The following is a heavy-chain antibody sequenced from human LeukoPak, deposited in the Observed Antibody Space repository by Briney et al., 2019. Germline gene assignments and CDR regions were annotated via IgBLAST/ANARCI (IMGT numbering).Heavy chain of an antibody. V-gene: IGHV4-4*07. CDR3: ARDKRLVVPAAIGYYYYMDV. Sequence: SETLSLTCTVSGGSISSYDWSWIRQPAGKGLEWIGRIYTSGSTNYNPSLKSRVTMSVDTSKNQFSLKLSSVTAADAAVYYCARDKRLVVPAAIGYYYYMDVWGKGTTVTVSS. CDR2: IYTSGST. J-gene: IGHJ6*03. D-gene: IGHD2-2*02. CDR1: GGSISSYD.